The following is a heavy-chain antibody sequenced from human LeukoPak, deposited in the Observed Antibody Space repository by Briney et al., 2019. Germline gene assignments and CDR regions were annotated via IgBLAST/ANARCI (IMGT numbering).Heavy chain of an antibody. D-gene: IGHD3-10*01. J-gene: IGHJ5*02. CDR3: AKGPQRYGSGILGDS. CDR2: ITWDGGRT. CDR1: GFTFDDYA. Sequence: GGSLRLSCAASGFTFDDYAMYWVRQAPGKGLEWVALITWDGGRTYYGDSVKGRFTVSRDNGKNSLFLQMNSLRTEDTALYYCAKGPQRYGSGILGDSWGQGTLVTVSS. V-gene: IGHV3-43D*03.